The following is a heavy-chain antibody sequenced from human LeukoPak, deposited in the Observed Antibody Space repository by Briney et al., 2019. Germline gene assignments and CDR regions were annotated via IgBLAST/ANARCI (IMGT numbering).Heavy chain of an antibody. CDR1: GFTFSSFW. CDR3: ARDRFGGMDV. J-gene: IGHJ6*04. D-gene: IGHD4-23*01. V-gene: IGHV3-7*01. Sequence: PGGSLRLSCAASGFTFSSFWMSWVRQAPGKGLEWVANIKEDGSEKYYVDPVKGRFTISRDKAKNSLYLQMNSLRVEDTAVYYCARDRFGGMDVWGKGTTVTVSS. CDR2: IKEDGSEK.